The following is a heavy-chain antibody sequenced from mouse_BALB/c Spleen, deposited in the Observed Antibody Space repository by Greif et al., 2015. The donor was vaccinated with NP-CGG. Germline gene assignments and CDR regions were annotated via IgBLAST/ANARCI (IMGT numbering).Heavy chain of an antibody. J-gene: IGHJ4*01. CDR1: GFTFNTYA. D-gene: IGHD2-3*01. CDR3: VRHFYDKMAMDY. CDR2: IRSKSNNYAT. Sequence: EVQLVESGGGLVQPKGSLKLSCAASGFTFNTYAMNWVRQAPGKGLEWVARIRSKSNNYATYYADSVKDRFTISRDDSQSMLYLQMNNLITEDTAMYYCVRHFYDKMAMDYWGQGTSVTVSS. V-gene: IGHV10-1*02.